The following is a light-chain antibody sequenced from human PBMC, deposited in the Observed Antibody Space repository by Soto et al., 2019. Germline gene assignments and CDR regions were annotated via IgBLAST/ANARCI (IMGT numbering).Light chain of an antibody. CDR1: SSDVGSYNL. CDR2: EGS. CDR3: CSYAGSSTLNYV. J-gene: IGLJ1*01. V-gene: IGLV2-23*01. Sequence: QAVVTQPASVSGSPGQSITISCTGTSSDVGSYNLVSWYQQHPGKAPKLMIYEGSKRPSGVSNRFSGSKSGNTASLTISGLQAEDEADYYCCSYAGSSTLNYVFGTGTKVTVL.